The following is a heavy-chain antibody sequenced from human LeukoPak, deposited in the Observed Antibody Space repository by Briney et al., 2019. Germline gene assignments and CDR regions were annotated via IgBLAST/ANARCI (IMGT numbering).Heavy chain of an antibody. V-gene: IGHV4-38-2*02. J-gene: IGHJ5*02. Sequence: SETLSLTCTVSGYSISSGYLWGWIRQPPGKGLEWIGSIDGSGTSYYNPSLKSRVTISVDTSRNQFSLKMTSVTAADTAVYYCARGGSGYDWFDPWGQGTLVTVSS. CDR1: GYSISSGYL. D-gene: IGHD5-12*01. CDR3: ARGGSGYDWFDP. CDR2: IDGSGTS.